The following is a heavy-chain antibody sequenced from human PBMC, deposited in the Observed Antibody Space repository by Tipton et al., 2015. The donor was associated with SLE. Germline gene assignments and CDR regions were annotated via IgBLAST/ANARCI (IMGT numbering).Heavy chain of an antibody. D-gene: IGHD1-1*01. CDR2: INPYTCNT. V-gene: IGHV1-18*01. J-gene: IGHJ3*02. CDR1: GYTFTSYA. Sequence: QSGAEVKKPGASVKVSCRASGYTFTSYAISWVRQAPGQGLEWMGWINPYTCNTDYAQKVQGRVTMTTDTSRSTAYLDLRSLRPDDTAVYYCAERYDTFEIWGQGTIVSVSS. CDR3: AERYDTFEI.